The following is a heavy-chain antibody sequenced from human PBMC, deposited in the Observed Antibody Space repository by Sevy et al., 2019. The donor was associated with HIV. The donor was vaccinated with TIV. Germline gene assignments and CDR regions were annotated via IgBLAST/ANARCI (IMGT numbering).Heavy chain of an antibody. Sequence: GGSLRLSCAAFGFTFSGFGMHWVRQAPGKGLEWVALISYDGSNEYYADSVKGRFTISRDKSKNTLYLQMNSLRGEDTAVYYCAKDQGAHYYYGMDVWGQGTTVTVSS. CDR3: AKDQGAHYYYGMDV. CDR2: ISYDGSNE. J-gene: IGHJ6*02. V-gene: IGHV3-30*18. CDR1: GFTFSGFG.